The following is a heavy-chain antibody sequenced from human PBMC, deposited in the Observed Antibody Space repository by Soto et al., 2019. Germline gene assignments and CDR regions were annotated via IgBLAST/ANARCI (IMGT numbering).Heavy chain of an antibody. D-gene: IGHD3-10*01. Sequence: QVQLVQSGAEVKRPGSSVKVSCKASGDTFNFYSINWVRQAPGLGLEWMGRVNPIVSMSNYAQKFQGRVTMTAAKSTSTAYMELSSLMSEDTAIYYCASSYGSGYRAFDYWGQGALVTVSS. CDR2: VNPIVSMS. CDR3: ASSYGSGYRAFDY. CDR1: GDTFNFYS. J-gene: IGHJ4*02. V-gene: IGHV1-69*02.